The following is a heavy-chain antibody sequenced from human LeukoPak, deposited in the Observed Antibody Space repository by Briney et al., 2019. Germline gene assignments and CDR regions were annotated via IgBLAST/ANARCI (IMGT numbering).Heavy chain of an antibody. V-gene: IGHV4-39*07. CDR3: ARGVAAAGTLWYYYYYGMDV. D-gene: IGHD6-13*01. CDR1: GGSISSSSYY. J-gene: IGHJ6*02. CDR2: IYYSGGT. Sequence: SETLSLTCTVSGGSISSSSYYWGWIRQPPGKGLEWIGSIYYSGGTYYNPSLKSRVTISVDTSKNQFSLKLSSVTAADTAVYYCARGVAAAGTLWYYYYYGMDVWGQGTTVTVSS.